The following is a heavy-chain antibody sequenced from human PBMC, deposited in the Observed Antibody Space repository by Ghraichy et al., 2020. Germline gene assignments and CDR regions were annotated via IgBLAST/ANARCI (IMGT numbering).Heavy chain of an antibody. V-gene: IGHV3-21*01. J-gene: IGHJ6*02. Sequence: GESLNISCAASGFTFSSYSMNWVRQAPGKGLEWVSSISSSSSYIYYADSVKGRFTISRDNAKNSLYLQMNSLRAEDTAVYYCTIFGVVIIPVSYYYYGMDVWGQGTTVTVSS. D-gene: IGHD3-3*01. CDR1: GFTFSSYS. CDR2: ISSSSSYI. CDR3: TIFGVVIIPVSYYYYGMDV.